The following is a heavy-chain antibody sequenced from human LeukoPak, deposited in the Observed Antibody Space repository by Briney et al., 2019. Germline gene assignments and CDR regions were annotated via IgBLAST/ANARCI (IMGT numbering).Heavy chain of an antibody. CDR2: IDWDGDK. J-gene: IGHJ4*02. CDR3: ARIFGSRYYFDN. D-gene: IGHD3-3*01. Sequence: SGPALVKPTQTLTLTCTFSGFSLSTSGMCVSWIRQPPGEALEWLARIDWDGDKYYNTSLKTRLTISKDTSKNQVVLIMTNMDPVDTATYYCARIFGSRYYFDNWGQGPLVTVSS. CDR1: GFSLSTSGMC. V-gene: IGHV2-70*11.